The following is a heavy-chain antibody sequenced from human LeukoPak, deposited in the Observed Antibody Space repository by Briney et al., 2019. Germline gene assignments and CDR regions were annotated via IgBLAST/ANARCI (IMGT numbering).Heavy chain of an antibody. D-gene: IGHD3-10*01. CDR2: INTNSGGT. J-gene: IGHJ6*02. CDR3: ARVGRYYYGSGSYSHPTMDV. CDR1: GYTFTGYY. V-gene: IGHV1-2*02. Sequence: GASVTVSCKASGYTFTGYYKYWVRLAPGQGLEWMGLINTNSGGTNYAQKFQGRVTMTRYTSISTAYMELSRLRSDDTAVYYCARVGRYYYGSGSYSHPTMDVWGQGTTVTVSS.